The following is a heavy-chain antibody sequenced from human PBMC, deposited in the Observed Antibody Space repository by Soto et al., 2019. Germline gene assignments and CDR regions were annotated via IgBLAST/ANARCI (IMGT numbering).Heavy chain of an antibody. D-gene: IGHD1-1*01. V-gene: IGHV4-59*12. CDR3: ARDQLEGNWFDP. J-gene: IGHJ5*02. CDR2: IYSSGST. CDR1: GGSISNYY. Sequence: SETLSLTCTVSGGSISNYYWNWIRQSPGKGLEWIGYIYSSGSTHYNPSLQSRVTMSIDTSKNQFSLKLSSVTAVDTAVYYCARDQLEGNWFDPWGQGTLVTVSS.